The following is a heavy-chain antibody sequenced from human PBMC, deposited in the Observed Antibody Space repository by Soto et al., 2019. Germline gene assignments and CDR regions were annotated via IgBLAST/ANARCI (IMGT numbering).Heavy chain of an antibody. V-gene: IGHV1-46*02. D-gene: IGHD6-19*01. J-gene: IGHJ4*02. Sequence: APVKVCSKASGYTFNSYYLRLLLQAPEHGLDWMGVINPTGGGTNYAQKFQGRVTMTRETYASTAYMELSSLRSEDTAVYYCARDHLNIIAVAAIDYWGQGTLVTVSS. CDR2: INPTGGGT. CDR1: GYTFNSYY. CDR3: ARDHLNIIAVAAIDY.